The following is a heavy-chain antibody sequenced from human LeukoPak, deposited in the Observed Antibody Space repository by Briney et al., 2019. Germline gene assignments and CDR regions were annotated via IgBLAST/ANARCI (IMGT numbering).Heavy chain of an antibody. V-gene: IGHV1-3*01. Sequence: ASVKVSCKASGYTFTSYAMHWVRQAPGQRLEWMGWINAGNGNTKYSQKFQGRVTITRDTSASTAYMELSSLRSEDTAVYYCARGWYGGSYYVPFDYWGQGTLVTVSS. CDR2: INAGNGNT. J-gene: IGHJ4*02. CDR3: ARGWYGGSYYVPFDY. CDR1: GYTFTSYA. D-gene: IGHD1-26*01.